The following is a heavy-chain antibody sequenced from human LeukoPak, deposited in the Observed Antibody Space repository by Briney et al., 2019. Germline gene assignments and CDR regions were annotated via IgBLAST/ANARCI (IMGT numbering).Heavy chain of an antibody. D-gene: IGHD5-18*01. CDR1: GGSISSGDYY. J-gene: IGHJ4*02. CDR2: INHSGST. V-gene: IGHV4-39*07. CDR3: ARENVDTAMVVDY. Sequence: SETLSLTCTVSGGSISSGDYYWSWIRQPPGKGLEWIGEINHSGSTNYNPSLKSRVTISVDTSKNQFSLKLSSVTAADTAVYYCARENVDTAMVVDYWGQGTLVTVSS.